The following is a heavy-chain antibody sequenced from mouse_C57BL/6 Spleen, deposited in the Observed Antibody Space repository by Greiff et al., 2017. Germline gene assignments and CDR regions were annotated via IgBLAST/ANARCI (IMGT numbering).Heavy chain of an antibody. V-gene: IGHV1-64*01. CDR1: GYTFTSYW. CDR2: IHPNSGST. J-gene: IGHJ2*01. CDR3: ARDPYDGYYGDY. Sequence: VKLQQPGAELVKPGASVKLSCKASGYTFTSYWMHWVKQRPGQGLEWIGMIHPNSGSTNYNEKFKSKATLTVDKSSSTAYMQLSSLTSEDSAVYYCARDPYDGYYGDYWGQGTTLTVSS. D-gene: IGHD2-3*01.